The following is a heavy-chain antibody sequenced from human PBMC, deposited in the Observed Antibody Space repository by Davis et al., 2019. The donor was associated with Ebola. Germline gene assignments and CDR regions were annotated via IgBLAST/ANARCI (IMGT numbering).Heavy chain of an antibody. CDR1: GYSFTSYW. CDR3: ARLSYDYSNSLRGAAVDY. CDR2: IDPSDSYT. D-gene: IGHD4-11*01. V-gene: IGHV5-10-1*01. J-gene: IGHJ4*02. Sequence: GESLKISCKGSGYSFTSYWISWVRQMPGKGLEWMGRIDPSDSYTNYSPSFQGHVTISADKSISPAYLQWSSLKASDTAMYYCARLSYDYSNSLRGAAVDYWGQGTLVTVSS.